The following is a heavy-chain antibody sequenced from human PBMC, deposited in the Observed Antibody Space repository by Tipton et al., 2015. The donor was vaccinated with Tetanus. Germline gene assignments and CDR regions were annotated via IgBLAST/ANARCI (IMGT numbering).Heavy chain of an antibody. D-gene: IGHD6-13*01. Sequence: GLVKPSESLSLTCSVSGGSISSNTYSWDWIRQPPGEGLEWVGSISYSGTTDYNPSLKSRVTISVDTSKNQFSLKLSSVTAADTAVYYCARHSNSWDYFYYYGMDVWGQGTMVTVSS. V-gene: IGHV4-39*01. J-gene: IGHJ6*02. CDR2: ISYSGTT. CDR3: ARHSNSWDYFYYYGMDV. CDR1: GGSISSNTYS.